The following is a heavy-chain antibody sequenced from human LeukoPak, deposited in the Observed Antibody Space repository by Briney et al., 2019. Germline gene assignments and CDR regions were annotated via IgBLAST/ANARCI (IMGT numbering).Heavy chain of an antibody. Sequence: GGSLRLSCAASGFTFSSYWMSWVRQAPGKGLEWVANIKQDGSEKYYVDSVKGRFTISRDNAKSSLYLQMNSLRAEDTAVYYCARRPYYDFWSGYFFYYYYYYMDVWGKGTTVTVSS. CDR3: ARRPYYDFWSGYFFYYYYYYMDV. CDR2: IKQDGSEK. D-gene: IGHD3-3*01. J-gene: IGHJ6*03. CDR1: GFTFSSYW. V-gene: IGHV3-7*01.